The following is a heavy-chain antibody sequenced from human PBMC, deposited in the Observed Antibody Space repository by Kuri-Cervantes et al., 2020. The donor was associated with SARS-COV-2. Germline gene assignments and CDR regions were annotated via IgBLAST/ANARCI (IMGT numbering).Heavy chain of an antibody. V-gene: IGHV3-53*01. CDR2: IYRGGTM. CDR1: GLTASINY. D-gene: IGHD3-16*01. CDR3: VSSSFGSEDY. Sequence: ETLSLTCAASGLTASINYMSWVRQAPGKGLEWVSLIYRGGTMYYTDSVKGRFTISRDHSMTTVYLQMSGLRVDDTAVYYCVSSSFGSEDYWGQGTQVTVSS. J-gene: IGHJ4*02.